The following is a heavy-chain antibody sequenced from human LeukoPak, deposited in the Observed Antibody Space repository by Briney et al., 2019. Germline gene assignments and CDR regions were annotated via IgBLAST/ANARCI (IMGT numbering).Heavy chain of an antibody. J-gene: IGHJ5*02. V-gene: IGHV1-2*02. CDR3: AREGYNWNYVKRQNNWFDP. D-gene: IGHD1-7*01. CDR1: GYTFTGYY. CDR2: INPNSGGT. Sequence: ASVKVSCKASGYTFTGYYMHWVRQAPGQGLEWMGWINPNSGGTNYAQKFQGRVTMTRDTSISTAYMELSRLRSDDTAVYYCAREGYNWNYVKRQNNWFDPWGQGTLVTVSS.